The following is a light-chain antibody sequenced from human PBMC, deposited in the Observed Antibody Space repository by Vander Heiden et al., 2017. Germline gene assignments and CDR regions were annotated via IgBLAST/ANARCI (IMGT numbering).Light chain of an antibody. CDR1: QSVLYSSNNKNY. Sequence: DIVLTQSPAPLAVSSGEQAPINCKPSQSVLYSSNNKNYLAWYQQKPGQPPKLLIYWASTRESGVPDRFSGSGSGTDFTLTISRLQAEDVAVYYCQQYYSTPWTFGQGTKVEIK. J-gene: IGKJ1*01. V-gene: IGKV4-1*01. CDR2: WAS. CDR3: QQYYSTPWT.